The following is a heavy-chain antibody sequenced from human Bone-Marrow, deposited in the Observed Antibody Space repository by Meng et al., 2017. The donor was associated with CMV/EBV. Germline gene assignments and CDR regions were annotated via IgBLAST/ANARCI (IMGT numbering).Heavy chain of an antibody. D-gene: IGHD6-6*01. CDR3: ARDSRGLSFLAARHNYYGTDV. CDR2: INPSGGST. Sequence: ASVKVSCKASGYTFTSYYMHWVRQAPGQGLEWMGIINPSGGSTSYAQKFQGRVTMTRDTSTSTVYMELSSLRSEDTAVYYCARDSRGLSFLAARHNYYGTDVWGQGTTVTVSS. CDR1: GYTFTSYY. J-gene: IGHJ6*02. V-gene: IGHV1-46*01.